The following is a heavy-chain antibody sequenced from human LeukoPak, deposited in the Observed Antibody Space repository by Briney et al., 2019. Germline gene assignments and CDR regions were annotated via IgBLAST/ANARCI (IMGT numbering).Heavy chain of an antibody. CDR2: IYSGGST. Sequence: PGGSLRLSCAASGFTVSSNYMSWVRQAPGKGLEWVSVIYSGGSTYYADSVKGRFTISRDNSKNTPYLQMNSLRAEDTAVYYCARADYYGSGSYYYWGQGTLVTVSS. V-gene: IGHV3-66*01. CDR3: ARADYYGSGSYYY. D-gene: IGHD3-10*01. CDR1: GFTVSSNY. J-gene: IGHJ4*02.